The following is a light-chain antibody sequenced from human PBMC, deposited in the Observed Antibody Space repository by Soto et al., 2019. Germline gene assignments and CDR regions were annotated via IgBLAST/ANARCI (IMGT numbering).Light chain of an antibody. V-gene: IGKV3-20*01. CDR1: QSVGDNY. CDR2: AAS. Sequence: EIVLTQSPGTLSLSPGERATLSCRASQSVGDNYLAWFQQKPGQAPSLLIFAASRRASGIPDRFSGSGSGSDFALAISRLEPEDVAVDYCQQYGTSPWTCGQGTKVDIK. J-gene: IGKJ1*01. CDR3: QQYGTSPWT.